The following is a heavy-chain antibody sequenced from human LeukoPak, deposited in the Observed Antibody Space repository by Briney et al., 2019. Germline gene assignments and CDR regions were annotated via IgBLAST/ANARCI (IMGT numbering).Heavy chain of an antibody. CDR1: GGSFSGYY. J-gene: IGHJ3*02. V-gene: IGHV4-34*01. CDR3: ARGLEHGPPHPDAFDI. Sequence: SETLSLTCAVYGGSFSGYYWSWIRQPPGKGLEWIGEINHSGSTNYNPSLKSRVTISVDTPKNQFSLKLSSVTAAATVVYYCARGLEHGPPHPDAFDIWGQGTMVTVSS. CDR2: INHSGST. D-gene: IGHD1-1*01.